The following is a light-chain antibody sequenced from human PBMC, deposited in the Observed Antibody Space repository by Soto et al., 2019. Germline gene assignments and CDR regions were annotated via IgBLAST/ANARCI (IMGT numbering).Light chain of an antibody. CDR1: QSVSSSY. Sequence: EIVLTQSPGTLSLSPGERATLSCRASQSVSSSYLAWYQQKPGQTPSLLIYGASSRATGIPDRFSGSGSGTDFTLTISRLEPEDFAVYYCQQFGGTPPYTFGQGTKREIK. CDR3: QQFGGTPPYT. V-gene: IGKV3-20*01. CDR2: GAS. J-gene: IGKJ2*01.